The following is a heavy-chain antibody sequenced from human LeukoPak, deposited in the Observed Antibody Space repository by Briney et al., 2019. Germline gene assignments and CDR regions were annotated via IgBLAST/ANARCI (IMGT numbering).Heavy chain of an antibody. CDR2: MYYSGST. J-gene: IGHJ4*02. Sequence: SETLSLTCSVSGGSISSSGYHWGWIRQPPGKGLEWVGSMYYSGSTYYNLSLKSRVTISVDTSKNQFSLKLSSVTAADTAVYYCARHPRYCSSSSCYRGGDFDYWGQGTLVTVSS. D-gene: IGHD2-2*01. CDR1: GGSISSSGYH. CDR3: ARHPRYCSSSSCYRGGDFDY. V-gene: IGHV4-39*01.